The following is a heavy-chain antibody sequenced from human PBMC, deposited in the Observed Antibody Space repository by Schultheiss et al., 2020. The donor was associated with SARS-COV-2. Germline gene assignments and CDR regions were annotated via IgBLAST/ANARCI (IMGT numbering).Heavy chain of an antibody. CDR1: GYNFTTYW. D-gene: IGHD3-22*01. J-gene: IGHJ5*02. CDR3: ARGLYDSSGYSDLYAFDP. V-gene: IGHV5-51*01. CDR2: IYPGDSET. Sequence: GGSLRLSCKGSGYNFTTYWIAWVRQLPGKGLEWMGIIYPGDSETRYTPSFQGQVTFSVDKSISTAYLQWSSLKASDTAMYYCARGLYDSSGYSDLYAFDPWGQGTLVTVSS.